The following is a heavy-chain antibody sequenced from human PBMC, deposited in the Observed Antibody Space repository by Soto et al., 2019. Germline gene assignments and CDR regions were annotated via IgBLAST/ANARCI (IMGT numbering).Heavy chain of an antibody. D-gene: IGHD3-10*01. CDR1: GGSISSYY. CDR3: ARANFSTWFGGHYGMDV. CDR2: IYTSGST. J-gene: IGHJ6*02. Sequence: SETLSLTCTVSGGSISSYYWSRIRQPAGKGLEWIGRIYTSGSTNYNPSLKSRVTMSVDTSKNQFSLKLSSVTAADTAVYYCARANFSTWFGGHYGMDVWGQGTTVTVSS. V-gene: IGHV4-4*07.